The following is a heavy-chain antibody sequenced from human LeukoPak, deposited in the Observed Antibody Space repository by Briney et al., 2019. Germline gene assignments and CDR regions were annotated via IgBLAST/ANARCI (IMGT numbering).Heavy chain of an antibody. CDR1: GYTFTGYY. J-gene: IGHJ4*02. D-gene: IGHD6-13*01. CDR2: INPSGGST. CDR3: ARGGIAAAHRWGSFDY. V-gene: IGHV1-46*01. Sequence: GASVKVSCKASGYTFTGYYMHWVRQAPGQGLEWMGWINPSGGSTSYAQKFQGRVTMTRDTSTSTVYMELSSLRSEDTAVYYCARGGIAAAHRWGSFDYWGQGTLVTVSS.